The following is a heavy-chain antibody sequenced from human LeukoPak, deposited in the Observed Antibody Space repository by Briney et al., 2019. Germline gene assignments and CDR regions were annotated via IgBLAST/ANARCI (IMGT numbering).Heavy chain of an antibody. CDR1: GGSISSSNYY. CDR3: ARASDTTRGYYFDY. D-gene: IGHD1-26*01. CDR2: IYYSGST. Sequence: SETLSLTCTVSGGSISSSNYYWGWIRQPPGKGLEWIGSIYYSGSTHYNPSLKSRVTISVDTSKNQFSLKLSSVTAADTAVYYCARASDTTRGYYFDYWGQGTLVTVSS. J-gene: IGHJ4*02. V-gene: IGHV4-39*07.